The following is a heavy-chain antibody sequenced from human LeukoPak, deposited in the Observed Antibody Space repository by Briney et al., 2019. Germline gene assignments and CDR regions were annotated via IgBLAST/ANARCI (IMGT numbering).Heavy chain of an antibody. Sequence: PSETLSLTCTVSDGSVSSVGYYWGWIRQPPGKGLEWIGSINYSGTTYYNPSLASRVTILVDTSKNQFSLRLSSVTAADTAVYYCARRDQAIDYWGQGTLVTVSS. D-gene: IGHD5-24*01. CDR2: INYSGTT. CDR3: ARRDQAIDY. CDR1: DGSVSSVGYY. V-gene: IGHV4-39*01. J-gene: IGHJ4*02.